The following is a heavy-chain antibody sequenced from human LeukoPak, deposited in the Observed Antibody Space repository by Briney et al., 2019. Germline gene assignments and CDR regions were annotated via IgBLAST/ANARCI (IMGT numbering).Heavy chain of an antibody. CDR2: INHSGST. Sequence: PSETLSLTCAVYGGSFSGYYWSWIRQPPGKGLEWIGEINHSGSTNYNPSLKSRVTISVDTSKNQFSLKLSSVTAADTAVYYCARARAIYYDFWSGYSYMDVWGKGTTATLSS. CDR1: GGSFSGYY. CDR3: ARARAIYYDFWSGYSYMDV. J-gene: IGHJ6*03. V-gene: IGHV4-34*01. D-gene: IGHD3-3*01.